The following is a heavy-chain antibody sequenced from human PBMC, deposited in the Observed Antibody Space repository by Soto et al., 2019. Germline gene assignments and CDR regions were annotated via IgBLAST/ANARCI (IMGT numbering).Heavy chain of an antibody. V-gene: IGHV3-53*01. J-gene: IGHJ5*02. CDR2: IYSDGTT. D-gene: IGHD3-10*01. CDR3: ASRTWDLGGFDP. CDR1: GFTVYTNT. Sequence: EVRLVESGGGLIQPGGSLRLSCAVSGFTVYTNTLTWVRQTPGKGLEWVSFIYSDGTTDYADSVKGRFTISRDNSKNTVDLQMNSLRAEDTAVYYCASRTWDLGGFDPWGQGTLVTVSS.